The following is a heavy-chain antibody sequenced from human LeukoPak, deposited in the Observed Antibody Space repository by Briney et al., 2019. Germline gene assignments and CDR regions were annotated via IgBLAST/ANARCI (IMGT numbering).Heavy chain of an antibody. CDR2: IYYSGST. J-gene: IGHJ6*02. CDR3: AREPYYGMDV. Sequence: SGTLSLTCTVSGGSISSGGYYWSWIRQHPGKGLEWIGYIYYSGSTYYNPSLKSRVTISVDTSKNQFSLKLSSVTAADTAVYYCAREPYYGMDVWGQGTTVTVSS. V-gene: IGHV4-31*03. CDR1: GGSISSGGYY.